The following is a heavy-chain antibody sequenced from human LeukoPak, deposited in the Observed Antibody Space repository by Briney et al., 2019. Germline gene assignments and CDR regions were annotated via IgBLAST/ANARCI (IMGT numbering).Heavy chain of an antibody. CDR1: GDSVSSNSAA. CDR3: ARGEAVGGNPHWFDP. Sequence: SQILSLTCAISGDSVSSNSAAWNWIRQSPSRGLEWLGRTYYRSKWYNDYAVSVKSRITIKPDTSKNQFSLQLNSVTPEETAGYYCARGEAVGGNPHWFDPRGQGNLGTGS. J-gene: IGHJ5*02. V-gene: IGHV6-1*01. CDR2: TYYRSKWYN. D-gene: IGHD4-23*01.